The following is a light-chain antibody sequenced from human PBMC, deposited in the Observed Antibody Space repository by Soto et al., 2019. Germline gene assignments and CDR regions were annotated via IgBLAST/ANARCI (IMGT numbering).Light chain of an antibody. CDR1: NSNNGSNT. CDR3: AAWDDSLNGVV. Sequence: PTVRSWTPGAGVPLPYNKKNSNNGSNTVNWYQQLPGTAPKLLIYSNNQRPSGVPDRFSGSKSGTSASLAISGLQSEDEADYYCAAWDDSLNGVVFGGGTKVTVL. J-gene: IGLJ2*01. CDR2: SNN. V-gene: IGLV1-44*01.